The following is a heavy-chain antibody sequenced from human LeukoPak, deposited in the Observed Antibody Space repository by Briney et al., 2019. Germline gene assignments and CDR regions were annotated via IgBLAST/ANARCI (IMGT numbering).Heavy chain of an antibody. CDR3: ARGGGSDSSSPYDY. Sequence: SETLSLTCAVYGVSFRGYYWSWIRQPPGKGLEWVGEINHSGSTNYNPSLKSRVTISVDTSKNQFSLKLSSVTAADTAVYYCARGGGSDSSSPYDYWGQGTLVTVSS. J-gene: IGHJ4*02. D-gene: IGHD6-13*01. CDR2: INHSGST. CDR1: GVSFRGYY. V-gene: IGHV4-34*01.